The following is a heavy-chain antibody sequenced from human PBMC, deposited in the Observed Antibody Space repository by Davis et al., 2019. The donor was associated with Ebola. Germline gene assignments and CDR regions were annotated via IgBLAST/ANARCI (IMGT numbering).Heavy chain of an antibody. Sequence: GGSLRLSCAASGFTFSSYGMHWVRQAPGKGLEWVAVISYDGSNKYYADSVKGRFTISRDNSKNTLYLQMNSLRAEDTAVYYCASQGGCISSTCFYYYYYAMDVWGQGTTVTVSS. J-gene: IGHJ6*02. CDR3: ASQGGCISSTCFYYYYYAMDV. D-gene: IGHD2-2*01. V-gene: IGHV3-30*03. CDR2: ISYDGSNK. CDR1: GFTFSSYG.